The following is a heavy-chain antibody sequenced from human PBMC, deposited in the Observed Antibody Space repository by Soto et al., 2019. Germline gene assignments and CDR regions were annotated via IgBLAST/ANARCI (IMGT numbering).Heavy chain of an antibody. J-gene: IGHJ3*01. CDR1: GGSFGSSA. D-gene: IGHD3-16*01. CDR2: IIPVFDKA. CDR3: ARLRRDWGDAFDL. Sequence: QVQLVQSGADVKKPGSSVKVSCKTSGGSFGSSAISWVRQAPAQGLEWMGEIIPVFDKANYAQNFQGRLTITAADLTGTVFMELSSLRSEDTAVYFCARLRRDWGDAFDLWGLGTFVTVSS. V-gene: IGHV1-69*01.